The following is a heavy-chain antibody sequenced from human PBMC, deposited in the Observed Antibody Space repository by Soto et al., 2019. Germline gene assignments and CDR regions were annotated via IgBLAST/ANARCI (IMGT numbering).Heavy chain of an antibody. Sequence: QVQLVQSGAEEKKPGASVKVSCKASGYTFTTSAFHWVRQAPGQRLEWMGWINAANGDTKYSQKFWDRVTITRATFASTDYMKLSSLRPEDTAVYGCARDRGGSTGWFDPWGQGTLVTVSS. CDR1: GYTFTTSA. J-gene: IGHJ5*02. CDR2: INAANGDT. V-gene: IGHV1-3*05. D-gene: IGHD3-16*01. CDR3: ARDRGGSTGWFDP.